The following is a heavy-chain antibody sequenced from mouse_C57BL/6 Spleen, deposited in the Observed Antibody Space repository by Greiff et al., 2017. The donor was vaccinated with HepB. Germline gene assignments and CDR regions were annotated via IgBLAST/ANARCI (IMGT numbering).Heavy chain of an antibody. CDR1: GFTFSDYG. CDR2: ISSGSSTI. D-gene: IGHD1-1*01. Sequence: EVMLVESGGGLVKPGGSLKLSCAASGFTFSDYGMHWVRQAPEKGLEWVAYISSGSSTIYYADTVKGRFTISRDNAKNNLFLQMTSLRSEDTAMYYCASDTTFAEYYFDDWGQGTTLTVSS. J-gene: IGHJ2*01. V-gene: IGHV5-17*01. CDR3: ASDTTFAEYYFDD.